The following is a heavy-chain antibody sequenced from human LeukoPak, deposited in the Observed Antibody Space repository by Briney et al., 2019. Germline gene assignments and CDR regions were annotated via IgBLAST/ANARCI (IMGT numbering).Heavy chain of an antibody. CDR1: GGSIGSFY. CDR3: ARSSEGRYYYDSSGFSYYYYYMDV. Sequence: SETLSLTCTVSGGSIGSFYWSWIRQPPGKGLEWIGYIYNSGNNNYNPSLKSRVTMSVDTSKNQFSLKLSSVTAADTAVYYCARSSEGRYYYDSSGFSYYYYYMDVWGKGTTVTISS. V-gene: IGHV4-59*01. CDR2: IYNSGNN. J-gene: IGHJ6*03. D-gene: IGHD3-22*01.